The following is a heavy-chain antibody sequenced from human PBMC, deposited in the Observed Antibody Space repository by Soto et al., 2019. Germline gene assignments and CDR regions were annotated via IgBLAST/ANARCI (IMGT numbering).Heavy chain of an antibody. V-gene: IGHV3-23*01. CDR1: GFSFSAYA. D-gene: IGHD5-18*01. CDR3: AKVWGYTYGNPHFDY. CDR2: IKGSGGSGSDT. J-gene: IGHJ4*02. Sequence: GGSLRLSCAASGFSFSAYAMSWVRQAPGKGLEWVSTIKGSGGSGSDTYYADSVKGRFTVSRDNSENTLYLQMNGLRVEDMAIYYCAKVWGYTYGNPHFDYWGLGTLVTVSS.